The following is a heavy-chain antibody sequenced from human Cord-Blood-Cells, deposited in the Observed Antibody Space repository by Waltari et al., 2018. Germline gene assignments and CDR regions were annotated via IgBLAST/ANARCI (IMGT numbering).Heavy chain of an antibody. V-gene: IGHV3-33*01. J-gene: IGHJ4*02. Sequence: SSYGMHWVRQAPGKGLEWVAVIWYDGSNKYYADSVKGRFTISRDNSKNTLYLQMNSLRAEDTAVYYCARDYSSSSLDYWGQGTLVTVSS. CDR1: SSYG. CDR3: ARDYSSSSLDY. D-gene: IGHD6-6*01. CDR2: IWYDGSNK.